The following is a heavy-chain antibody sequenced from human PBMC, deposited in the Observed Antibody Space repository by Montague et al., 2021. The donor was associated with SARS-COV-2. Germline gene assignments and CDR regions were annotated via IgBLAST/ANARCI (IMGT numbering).Heavy chain of an antibody. D-gene: IGHD5-18*01. CDR2: IYYSGST. CDR1: GGSISSSSYY. Sequence: ETLSLTCTVAGGSISSSSYYWGWIRHPPGKGLEWIGSIYYSGSTYYNPSLKSRVTISVDTSKNQFSLKLSSVTAADTAVYYCARGIRRTWIQLWVRSGFDYWGQGTLVTVSS. CDR3: ARGIRRTWIQLWVRSGFDY. V-gene: IGHV4-39*07. J-gene: IGHJ4*02.